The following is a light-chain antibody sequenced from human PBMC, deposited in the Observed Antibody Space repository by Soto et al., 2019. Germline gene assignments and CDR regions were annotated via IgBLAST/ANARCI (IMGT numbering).Light chain of an antibody. CDR3: QQLNDYPLA. Sequence: DIQLTQSPSFLSASVGGRVTITCRASQDIKNYLAWYQQKPGKAPNLLIYAAFTLQSGVPSRFSGSGSGTEFTLTISSLQPEDFATYYCQQLNDYPLAFGPGTKVDIK. J-gene: IGKJ3*01. CDR2: AAF. V-gene: IGKV1-9*01. CDR1: QDIKNY.